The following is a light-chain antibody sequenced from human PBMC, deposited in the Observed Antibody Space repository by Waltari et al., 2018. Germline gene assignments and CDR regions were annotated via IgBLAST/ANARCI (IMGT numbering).Light chain of an antibody. V-gene: IGKV3-15*01. CDR3: QQYNDWPLT. J-gene: IGKJ5*01. CDR2: GAP. Sequence: EVVMTQSPATLSVSPGEGAALSCRASQYIGTNLAWYQQKRGRAPRLLISGAPTRAAGVPGSFSGSGSGSEFTLTITSLQSDDFAVYFCQQYNDWPLTFGQGTRLEIK. CDR1: QYIGTN.